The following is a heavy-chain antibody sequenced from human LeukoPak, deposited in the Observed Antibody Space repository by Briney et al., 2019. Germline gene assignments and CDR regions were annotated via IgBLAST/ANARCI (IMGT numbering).Heavy chain of an antibody. V-gene: IGHV3-11*06. D-gene: IGHD3-10*01. CDR1: GFTFSDYY. Sequence: PGGSLTLSCAASGFTFSDYYTSWIRQAPGKGLEWVSYICSSSSYTNYADSVKGRFTIARDNAKNSRYLQMNSLRAEDTAVYYCARVGSGELYFDYWGQGTLVTVSS. CDR3: ARVGSGELYFDY. CDR2: ICSSSSYT. J-gene: IGHJ4*02.